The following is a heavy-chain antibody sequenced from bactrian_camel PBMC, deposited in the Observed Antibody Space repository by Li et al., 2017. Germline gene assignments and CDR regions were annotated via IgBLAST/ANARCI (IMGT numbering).Heavy chain of an antibody. V-gene: IGHV3S53*01. CDR2: LWPRSRGR. D-gene: IGHD1*01. CDR1: APFNSNYT. J-gene: IGHJ4*01. CDR3: AADPAAKCPDWRPFTH. Sequence: VQLVESGGGSVQPGGTLRLSCVVSAPFNSNYTMAWFRQTPGKEREGIAALWPRSRGRAYADSGKGRFTISKDNDKNTVYLQLNDLKPDDTAIYTCAADPAAKCPDWRPFTHWGQGTQVTVS.